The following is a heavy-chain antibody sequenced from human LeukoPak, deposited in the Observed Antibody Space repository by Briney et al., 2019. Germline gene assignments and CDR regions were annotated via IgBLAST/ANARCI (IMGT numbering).Heavy chain of an antibody. CDR3: ARGAAEGLDR. CDR2: INTDNGNT. CDR1: GTSFTTNA. Sequence: ASVKVSCKASGTSFTTNAMHWVRQAPGQRLEWMGWINTDNGNTHYLQKFQGRVTISRDTSANTAYMEVSSLRSEDTAVYYCARGAAEGLDRWGQGTLVTVSS. J-gene: IGHJ5*02. D-gene: IGHD6-13*01. V-gene: IGHV1-3*04.